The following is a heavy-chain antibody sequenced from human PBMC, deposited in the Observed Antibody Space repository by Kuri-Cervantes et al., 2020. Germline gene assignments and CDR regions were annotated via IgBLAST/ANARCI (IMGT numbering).Heavy chain of an antibody. CDR1: GYTFTGYY. D-gene: IGHD3-16*02. J-gene: IGHJ4*02. V-gene: IGHV1-2*02. CDR3: ARAGSVMITFGGVVAYRFDC. Sequence: ASVKVSCKASGYTFTGYYVHWVRQAPGQGLEWMGWINPNSGGTNYAQKFQGRVTITRDTSISTAYMELSRLRSDDTAVYYCARAGSVMITFGGVVAYRFDCWGQGTLVTVSS. CDR2: INPNSGGT.